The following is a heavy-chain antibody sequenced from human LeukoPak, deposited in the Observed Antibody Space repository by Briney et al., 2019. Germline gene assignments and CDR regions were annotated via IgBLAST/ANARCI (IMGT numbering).Heavy chain of an antibody. V-gene: IGHV3-48*03. D-gene: IGHD6-6*01. CDR1: GFTFSSYE. J-gene: IGHJ4*02. CDR3: ARNDCSSSSYFY. CDR2: ISSGGSAI. Sequence: GGSLRLSCGASGFTFSSYEMNWVRQAPGKGLEWVSCISSGGSAIYYADSVKGRFTISRDNAKNSLYLQMNSLRAEDTAVYYCARNDCSSSSYFYWGQGTLVTVSS.